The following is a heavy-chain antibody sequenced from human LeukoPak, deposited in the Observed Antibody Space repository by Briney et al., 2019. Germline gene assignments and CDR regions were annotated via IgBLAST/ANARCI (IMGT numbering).Heavy chain of an antibody. Sequence: GGSLRLSCAVSGFTFSSYWMSGVRQGPGKGLEWVANIKQDGSEIYYVDSVKGRFTISRDNAKSSLYLQMNSLRAEDTAVYYCARDDRYTSWNWGQGTLVTVSS. V-gene: IGHV3-7*05. CDR3: ARDDRYTSWN. J-gene: IGHJ4*02. D-gene: IGHD5-18*01. CDR1: GFTFSSYW. CDR2: IKQDGSEI.